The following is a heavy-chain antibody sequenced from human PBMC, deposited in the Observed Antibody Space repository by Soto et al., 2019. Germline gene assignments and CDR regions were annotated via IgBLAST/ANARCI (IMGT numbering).Heavy chain of an antibody. J-gene: IGHJ6*02. V-gene: IGHV5-51*03. D-gene: IGHD7-27*01. CDR2: IYPDDSDT. CDR1: GYSFTHFW. Sequence: EVLLVQSGAEVKKSGESLKISCKGSGYSFTHFWIGWVRQMPGKGLEWMGIIYPDDSDTRYSPSFQGQVTISADKSISTAYLQWSSLKDSDTAIYYCATSFRIALGRGYYYYGIDVWGQGTTVTVPS. CDR3: ATSFRIALGRGYYYYGIDV.